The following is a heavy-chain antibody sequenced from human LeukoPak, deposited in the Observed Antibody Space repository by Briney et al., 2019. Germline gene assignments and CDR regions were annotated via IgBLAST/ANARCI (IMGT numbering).Heavy chain of an antibody. J-gene: IGHJ4*02. CDR1: GFTFSSYG. V-gene: IGHV3-23*01. CDR2: ISGSGGST. Sequence: PGGSLRLSCVASGFTFSSYGMNWVRQAPGKGLEWVSAISGSGGSTYYADSVKGRFTISRDNSKNTLYLQMNSLRAEDTAVYYCAKDRKGYYFDYWGQGTLVTVSS. CDR3: AKDRKGYYFDY.